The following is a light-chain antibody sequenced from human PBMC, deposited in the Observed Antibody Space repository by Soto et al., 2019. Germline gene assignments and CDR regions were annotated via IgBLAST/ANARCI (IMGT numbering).Light chain of an antibody. J-gene: IGKJ1*01. CDR1: QSVSSR. CDR2: GAS. Sequence: EIVLTQAPVPLSLSPGGRATLSRRASQSVSSRLAWYQQKPGQAPRLLISGASSRATGIPDRFSGSGSGTDFTLTISRLEPEDFAVYYCQQYGSSRWTFGQGTKVDI. CDR3: QQYGSSRWT. V-gene: IGKV3-20*01.